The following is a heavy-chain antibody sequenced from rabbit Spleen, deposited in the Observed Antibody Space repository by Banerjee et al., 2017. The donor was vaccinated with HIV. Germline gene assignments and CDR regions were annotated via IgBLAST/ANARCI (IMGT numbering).Heavy chain of an antibody. J-gene: IGHJ3*01. V-gene: IGHV1S45*01. CDR2: IYVGSGGTT. CDR1: GFSFSSSYW. Sequence: QEQLVESGGGLVQPEGSLTLTCTASGFSFSSSYWMSWVRQAPGKGLEWIGCIYVGSGGTTYYASWAKGRFTISKTSSTTVTLQMTSLTDADTATYFCARGSGDTNNAYNLWGQGTLVTVS. CDR3: ARGSGDTNNAYNL. D-gene: IGHD6-1*01.